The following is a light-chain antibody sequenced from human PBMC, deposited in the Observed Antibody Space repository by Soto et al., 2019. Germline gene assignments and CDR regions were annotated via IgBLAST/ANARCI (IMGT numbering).Light chain of an antibody. CDR3: SSYAGSNNYV. Sequence: QSALTQPPSASGSPGQSVTISCTGTSSDVGGYNYVSWYQQHPGKATKLMIYEVSKRPSGVPDRFSGSKSGNTASLTVFGLQAEDEADYYCSSYAGSNNYVFGTGTKATVL. CDR1: SSDVGGYNY. V-gene: IGLV2-8*01. CDR2: EVS. J-gene: IGLJ1*01.